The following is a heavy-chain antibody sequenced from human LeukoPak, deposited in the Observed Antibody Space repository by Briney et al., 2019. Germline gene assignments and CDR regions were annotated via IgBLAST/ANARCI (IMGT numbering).Heavy chain of an antibody. CDR3: ARDSSKGDSFDI. V-gene: IGHV3-21*01. J-gene: IGHJ3*02. Sequence: GGSLRLSCAASGFDFNNYNMNWVRQAPGKGLEWVSSITSSGTYIYYADSVKGRFTISRDNSKNTLYLQMNSLRAEDTAVYYCARDSSKGDSFDIWGQGTMVTVSS. CDR1: GFDFNNYN. CDR2: ITSSGTYI.